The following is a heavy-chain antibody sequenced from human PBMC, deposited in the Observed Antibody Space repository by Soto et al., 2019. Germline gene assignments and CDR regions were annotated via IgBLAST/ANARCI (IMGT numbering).Heavy chain of an antibody. Sequence: QITLKESGPTLVKPTQTLTLTCTFSGFSLSTSGVGVGWIRQPPGKALEWLALIYWDDDKRYSPSLKSRLTITKDTSKNQVVLTMTNMEPVDTATYYCALPYHGSGSYYNGRWFDPWGQGNLVTVSS. V-gene: IGHV2-5*02. D-gene: IGHD3-10*01. J-gene: IGHJ5*02. CDR1: GFSLSTSGVG. CDR2: IYWDDDK. CDR3: ALPYHGSGSYYNGRWFDP.